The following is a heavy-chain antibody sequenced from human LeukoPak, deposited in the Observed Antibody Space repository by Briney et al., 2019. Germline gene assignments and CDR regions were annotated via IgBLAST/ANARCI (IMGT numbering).Heavy chain of an antibody. CDR3: AKDAPPCSGGSCYSGYYFYAMDV. Sequence: GGSLRLACVVSGLTFSSYGMHWVRQAPGKGLEWVAVISYDGSNKYYADSVKGRFTISRDNSKNTLYLQMNSLRAEDTAVFYCAKDAPPCSGGSCYSGYYFYAMDVWGKGTTVTVSS. D-gene: IGHD2-15*01. V-gene: IGHV3-30*18. CDR1: GLTFSSYG. J-gene: IGHJ6*04. CDR2: ISYDGSNK.